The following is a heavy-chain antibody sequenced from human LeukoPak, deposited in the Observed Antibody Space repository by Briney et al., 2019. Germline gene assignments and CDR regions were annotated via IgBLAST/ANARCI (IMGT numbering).Heavy chain of an antibody. CDR1: GFTFSSYS. CDR2: ISSSTSAI. Sequence: PGGSLRLSCAASGFTFSSYSFNWVRQAPGKGLEWISYISSSTSAIYYADSVKGRFTISRDSAKNSLYLQMESLRDDDTAVYYCARERLGWYKDYWGQGTLVTVSS. V-gene: IGHV3-48*02. J-gene: IGHJ4*02. D-gene: IGHD6-19*01. CDR3: ARERLGWYKDY.